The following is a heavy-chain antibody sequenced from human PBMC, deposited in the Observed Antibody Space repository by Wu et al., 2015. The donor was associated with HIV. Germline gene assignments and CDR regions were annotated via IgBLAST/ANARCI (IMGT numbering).Heavy chain of an antibody. D-gene: IGHD3-10*01. CDR3: ARGDYYGSGMGYYYYGMDV. Sequence: QVQLVQSGAEVKEPGSSVKVSCKASGGTFVNSAFNWVRQAPGQGLEWMGGIIPIFGSAYYAQKFQDRLTITTDGSTNTAYMELSSLRSEDTAVYYCARGDYYGSGMGYYYYGMDVWGQGTTVTVSS. V-gene: IGHV1-69*05. J-gene: IGHJ6*02. CDR1: GGTFVNSA. CDR2: IIPIFGSA.